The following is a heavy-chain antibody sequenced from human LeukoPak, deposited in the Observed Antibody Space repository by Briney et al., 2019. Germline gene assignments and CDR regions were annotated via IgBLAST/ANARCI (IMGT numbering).Heavy chain of an antibody. CDR1: GFTLSTYS. Sequence: GGSLRLSCAASGFTLSTYSMNWVRQAPGKGLGWISYISSSSSIIYYADSVKGRFTISRDNAQQSLYLQMNSLRDEDTAVYYCARGRGAAAGTRIFDYWGQGTLVTVSS. V-gene: IGHV3-48*02. J-gene: IGHJ4*02. CDR3: ARGRGAAAGTRIFDY. D-gene: IGHD6-13*01. CDR2: ISSSSSII.